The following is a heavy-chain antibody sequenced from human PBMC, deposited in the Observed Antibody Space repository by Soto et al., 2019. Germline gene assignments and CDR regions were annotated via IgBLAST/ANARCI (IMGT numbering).Heavy chain of an antibody. Sequence: QPGGSLRLSCAASGFTFSSYWMHWVRQAPGKGLVWVSRINSDGSSTSYADSVKGRFTISRDNAKDTLYLQMNSLRAEDTAVYYCARPGYCSSVSCSSWFDPWGQGTLVTVSS. J-gene: IGHJ5*02. D-gene: IGHD2-2*01. V-gene: IGHV3-74*01. CDR1: GFTFSSYW. CDR2: INSDGSST. CDR3: ARPGYCSSVSCSSWFDP.